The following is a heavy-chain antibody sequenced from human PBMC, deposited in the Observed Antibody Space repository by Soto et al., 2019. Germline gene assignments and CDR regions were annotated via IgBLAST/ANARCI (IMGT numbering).Heavy chain of an antibody. CDR3: EAEMTFGKLSVV. V-gene: IGHV1-69*13. CDR1: GDTDTNYV. Sequence: SVKVSCKASGDTDTNYVISWVRQAPGQGLEWMGGIFPKFGTTYSAQKLQDRLTITADESTSTVYMQLSSLRLDDTAVYYCEAEMTFGKLSVVWGQGTTVTVS. J-gene: IGHJ6*02. CDR2: IFPKFGTT. D-gene: IGHD3-16*02.